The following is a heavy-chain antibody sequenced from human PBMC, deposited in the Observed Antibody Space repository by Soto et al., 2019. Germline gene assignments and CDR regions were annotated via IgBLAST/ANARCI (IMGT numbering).Heavy chain of an antibody. J-gene: IGHJ5*02. Sequence: QVQLQQWGAGLLKPSETLSLTCAVYGGSFSGYYWSWIRQPPGKGLEWIGEINHSGSTNYNPSLKSRVTISVDTSKNQFSLKLSSVTAADTAVYYWARGFPPRRGWSHWFDPWGQGTLVTVSS. CDR1: GGSFSGYY. D-gene: IGHD6-19*01. CDR2: INHSGST. V-gene: IGHV4-34*01. CDR3: ARGFPPRRGWSHWFDP.